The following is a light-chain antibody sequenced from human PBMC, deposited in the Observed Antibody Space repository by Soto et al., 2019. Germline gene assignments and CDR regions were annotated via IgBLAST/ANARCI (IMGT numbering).Light chain of an antibody. CDR3: QTWGTGPAV. Sequence: QYVLTQSPSASASLGASVKLTCTLSSGHSSYAIAWHQQQPEKGPRYLMKLNSDGSHSKGDGIPDRFSGSSSRAERYLTISSLQSEDEADYYCQTWGTGPAVFGGGTQLTVL. V-gene: IGLV4-69*01. CDR1: SGHSSYA. J-gene: IGLJ7*01. CDR2: LNSDGSH.